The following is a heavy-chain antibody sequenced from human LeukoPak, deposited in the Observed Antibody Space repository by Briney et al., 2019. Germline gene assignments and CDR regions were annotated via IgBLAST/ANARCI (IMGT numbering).Heavy chain of an antibody. D-gene: IGHD3-10*02. J-gene: IGHJ6*03. CDR3: ARVFGAPYYYYYYMDV. CDR2: INPNSGGT. Sequence: VASVKVSCKASGYTFTGYYMHWVRQAPGQGLEWMGWINPNSGGTNYAQKFQGRVTMTRDTSISTAYMELSRLRSDDTAVYYCARVFGAPYYYYYYMDVWGKGTTVTISS. V-gene: IGHV1-2*02. CDR1: GYTFTGYY.